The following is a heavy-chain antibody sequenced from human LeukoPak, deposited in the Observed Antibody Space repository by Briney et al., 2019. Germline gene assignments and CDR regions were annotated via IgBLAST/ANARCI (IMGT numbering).Heavy chain of an antibody. CDR2: IASDGSST. D-gene: IGHD4-23*01. CDR3: ARGRPHGNDY. J-gene: IGHJ4*02. V-gene: IGHV3-74*03. Sequence: GGSLRLSCAASGFTYSSYWMNWVRRAPGKGLVWVSRIASDGSSTTYADSVKGRFSISRDNAKNTLYLQMNSLRVEDTAVYYCARGRPHGNDYWGQGTLVTVSS. CDR1: GFTYSSYW.